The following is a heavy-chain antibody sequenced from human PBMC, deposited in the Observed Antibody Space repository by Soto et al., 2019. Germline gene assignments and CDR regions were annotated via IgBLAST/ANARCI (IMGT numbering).Heavy chain of an antibody. Sequence: QVQLVQSGAEVKKPESSVKVSCKASGGTFSSYAISWVRQAPGQGLEWMGGIIPIFGTANYAQKFQGRVTITADKSTSTAYMELSSLRSEDTAVYYCARGLITFGGVIVTSDAFDIWGQGTMVTVSS. V-gene: IGHV1-69*06. CDR1: GGTFSSYA. D-gene: IGHD3-16*02. J-gene: IGHJ3*02. CDR2: IIPIFGTA. CDR3: ARGLITFGGVIVTSDAFDI.